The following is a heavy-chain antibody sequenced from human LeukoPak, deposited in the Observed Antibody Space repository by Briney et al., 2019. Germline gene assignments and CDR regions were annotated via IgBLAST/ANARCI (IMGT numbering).Heavy chain of an antibody. D-gene: IGHD3-3*01. CDR1: GFTFSSYG. Sequence: GRSLRLSCAASGFTFSSYGMHWVRQAPGKGLEWVAVISYDGSNKYYADSAKGRFTISRDNSKNTLYLQMNSLRAEDTAVYYCAKGDETYYDFWSGQMYFDYWGQGTLVTVSS. V-gene: IGHV3-30*18. CDR2: ISYDGSNK. J-gene: IGHJ4*02. CDR3: AKGDETYYDFWSGQMYFDY.